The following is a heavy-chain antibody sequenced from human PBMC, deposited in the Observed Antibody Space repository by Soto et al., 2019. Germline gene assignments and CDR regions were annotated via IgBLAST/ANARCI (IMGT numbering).Heavy chain of an antibody. Sequence: PAGSLKIACNGSGDSFTSYWISWVRQMPRKGLEWMGRIDPSDSYTNYSPSFQGHVTISADKSISTAYLQWSSLKASDTAMYYCATDFGVVIRRYYYGMDVWGQGTTVTVSS. D-gene: IGHD3-3*01. CDR2: IDPSDSYT. CDR3: ATDFGVVIRRYYYGMDV. J-gene: IGHJ6*02. CDR1: GDSFTSYW. V-gene: IGHV5-10-1*01.